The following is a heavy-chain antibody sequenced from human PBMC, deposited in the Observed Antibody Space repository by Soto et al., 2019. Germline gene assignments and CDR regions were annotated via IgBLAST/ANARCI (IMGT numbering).Heavy chain of an antibody. CDR3: ARDPVSPAYDFWSGSSSYYYYYGMDV. Sequence: ASVKVSCKASGGTFSSYAISWVRQAPGQGLEWMGGIIPIFGTANYAQKFQGRVTITADKSTSTAYMELSSLRSEDRAGYYCARDPVSPAYDFWSGSSSYYYYYGMDVWGQGTTVTVSS. CDR1: GGTFSSYA. CDR2: IIPIFGTA. V-gene: IGHV1-69*06. D-gene: IGHD3-3*01. J-gene: IGHJ6*02.